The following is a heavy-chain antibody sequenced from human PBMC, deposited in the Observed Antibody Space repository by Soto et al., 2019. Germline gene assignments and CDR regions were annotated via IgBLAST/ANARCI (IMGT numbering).Heavy chain of an antibody. Sequence: QVQLVESGGGVVQPGRSLRLSCAASGFTFSSYGMHWVRQAPGKGLEWVAVIWYDGSNKYYADSVKGRFTISRDNSKNTLYLQMNSLRAEDTAVYYCARDSFPYGSGSYYFDYWGQGTLVTVSS. V-gene: IGHV3-33*01. CDR3: ARDSFPYGSGSYYFDY. D-gene: IGHD3-10*01. CDR1: GFTFSSYG. J-gene: IGHJ4*02. CDR2: IWYDGSNK.